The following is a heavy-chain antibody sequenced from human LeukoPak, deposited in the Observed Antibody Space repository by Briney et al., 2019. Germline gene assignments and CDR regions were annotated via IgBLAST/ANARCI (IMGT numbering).Heavy chain of an antibody. CDR1: GYTFTSYD. V-gene: IGHV1-8*03. Sequence: GASVKVSCKASGYTFTSYDINWVRQATGQGLEWMGWMNPNSGNTGYAQKFQGRVTITRNTSMSTAYMELSSLRSEDTAVYYCARGLMVRGAYWFDPWGQGTLVTVSS. CDR3: ARGLMVRGAYWFDP. D-gene: IGHD3-10*01. CDR2: MNPNSGNT. J-gene: IGHJ5*02.